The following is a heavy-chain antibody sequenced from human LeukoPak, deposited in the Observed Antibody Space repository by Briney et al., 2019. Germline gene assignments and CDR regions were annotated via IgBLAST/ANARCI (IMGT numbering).Heavy chain of an antibody. J-gene: IGHJ4*02. D-gene: IGHD3-22*01. V-gene: IGHV3-30*18. CDR3: AKHHRYYYDSSAYLDY. CDR1: GFTFSSYG. Sequence: GGSLRLSCAASGFTFSSYGMHWVRQAPGKGLEWVAVISYDGSNKYYADSVKGRFTISRDNSKNTLYLQMNSLRPEDTALYYCAKHHRYYYDSSAYLDYWGQGTLVTVSS. CDR2: ISYDGSNK.